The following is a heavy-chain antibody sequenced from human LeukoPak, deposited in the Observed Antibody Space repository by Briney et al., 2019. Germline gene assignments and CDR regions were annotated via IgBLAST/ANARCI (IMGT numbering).Heavy chain of an antibody. V-gene: IGHV3-21*01. J-gene: IGHJ3*02. Sequence: GGSLRLSCAASGFTFSSYSMNWVRQAPGKGLEWVSSISSSSSYIYYADSVKGRFTISRDNAKNSLYLQMNSLRAEDTAVYYCARDPIVVVAAATLDDAFDIWGQGTMVTVSS. CDR1: GFTFSSYS. CDR2: ISSSSSYI. D-gene: IGHD2-15*01. CDR3: ARDPIVVVAAATLDDAFDI.